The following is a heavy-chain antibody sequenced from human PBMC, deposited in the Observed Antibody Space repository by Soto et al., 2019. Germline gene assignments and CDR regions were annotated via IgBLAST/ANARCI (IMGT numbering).Heavy chain of an antibody. Sequence: VGSLRLSCEASGFTFNDYSMDWVRQAPEKGLEWVSSISSSGTYIYYADSVKGRFAISRDNANNVMYLQMDTLRAEDTAVYYCVRAGHVFDVHYYGMDLWGQGTTVTVSS. CDR1: GFTFNDYS. D-gene: IGHD3-10*01. CDR2: ISSSGTYI. V-gene: IGHV3-21*01. J-gene: IGHJ6*02. CDR3: VRAGHVFDVHYYGMDL.